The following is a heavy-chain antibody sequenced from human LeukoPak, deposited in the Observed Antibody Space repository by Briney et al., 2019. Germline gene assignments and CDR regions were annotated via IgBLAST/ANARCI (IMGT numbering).Heavy chain of an antibody. CDR1: GFTFSSYA. CDR3: AKVPVFSLTISEVVTDDAFDI. CDR2: ISGSGGST. D-gene: IGHD3-3*01. Sequence: GGSLRLSCAASGFTFSSYAMSWVRQAPGKGLEWVSAISGSGGSTYYADSVKGRFTISRDNSKNTLYLQMDSLRAEDTAVYYCAKVPVFSLTISEVVTDDAFDIWGQGTIVTVSS. V-gene: IGHV3-23*01. J-gene: IGHJ3*02.